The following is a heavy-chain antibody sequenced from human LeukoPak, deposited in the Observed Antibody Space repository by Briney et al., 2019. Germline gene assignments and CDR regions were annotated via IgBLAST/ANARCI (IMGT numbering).Heavy chain of an antibody. CDR2: IRDNDVET. CDR1: GLPFSTFV. J-gene: IGHJ6*03. V-gene: IGHV3-23*01. D-gene: IGHD6-13*01. Sequence: GGPLTLSCPASGLPFSTFVMIWARRARGGGGEWVSSIRDNDVETYYADSVKGRLTISRDKSKNTLYLQMNSLRAEDTAVYYCAKAGGGSWTWYYYYMDVWAKGTKVTVSS. CDR3: AKAGGGSWTWYYYYMDV.